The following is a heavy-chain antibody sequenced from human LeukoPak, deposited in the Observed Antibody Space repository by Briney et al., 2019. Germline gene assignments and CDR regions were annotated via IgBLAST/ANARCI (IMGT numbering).Heavy chain of an antibody. J-gene: IGHJ4*02. CDR2: IYPGDSDT. D-gene: IGHD4-17*01. CDR3: ARGLGTTVTRVDY. V-gene: IGHV5-51*01. Sequence: GEALQISCKGSGYSFTSYWIGWVRPMPGKGLEWMGIIYPGDSDTKYSPSFQGQVTFSADKSISTAYLQWSSLKASDTAMYYCARGLGTTVTRVDYWGQGTLVTVSS. CDR1: GYSFTSYW.